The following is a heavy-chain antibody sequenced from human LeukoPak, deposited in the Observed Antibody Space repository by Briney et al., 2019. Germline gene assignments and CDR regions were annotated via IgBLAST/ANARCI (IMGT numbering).Heavy chain of an antibody. CDR2: IDSSSSTI. CDR3: TRYQYSSGRDFDY. D-gene: IGHD6-19*01. V-gene: IGHV3-48*02. Sequence: GRSLRLSCAASGFTFSTYSMNWVRQAPGKGLEWVSYIDSSSSTIYYADSVKGRFTVSRDNAKNSLYLQMNSLRDEDTAIYYCTRYQYSSGRDFDYWGQGTLVTVSS. J-gene: IGHJ4*02. CDR1: GFTFSTYS.